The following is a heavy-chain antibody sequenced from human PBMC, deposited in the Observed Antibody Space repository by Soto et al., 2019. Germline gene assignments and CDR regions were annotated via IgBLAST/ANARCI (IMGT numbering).Heavy chain of an antibody. V-gene: IGHV1-69*13. Sequence: SVKVSCKASGGTFSSYAISWVRQAPGQGLEWMGGIIPIFGTANYAQKFQGRVTITADESTSTAYMELSSLRSEDTAVYYCARGKYGETKTHWFDPWGQGTLVTVSS. CDR1: GGTFSSYA. CDR2: IIPIFGTA. J-gene: IGHJ5*02. CDR3: ARGKYGETKTHWFDP. D-gene: IGHD4-17*01.